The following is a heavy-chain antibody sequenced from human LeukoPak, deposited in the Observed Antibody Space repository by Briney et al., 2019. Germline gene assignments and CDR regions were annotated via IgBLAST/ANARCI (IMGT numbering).Heavy chain of an antibody. D-gene: IGHD6-19*01. J-gene: IGHJ4*02. CDR2: INPNSGGT. Sequence: ASVKLSCKASGYTFTGYYMHWVRQAPGQGLEWMGWINPNSGGTNYAQKLQGRVTMTRDTSISTAYMELSRLRSDNTAVYYCARDGSEGYYDYWGQGTLVTVSS. V-gene: IGHV1-2*02. CDR3: ARDGSEGYYDY. CDR1: GYTFTGYY.